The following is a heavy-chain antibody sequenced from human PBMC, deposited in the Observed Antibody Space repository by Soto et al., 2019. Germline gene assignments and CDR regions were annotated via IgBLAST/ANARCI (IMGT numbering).Heavy chain of an antibody. CDR1: GYTFTSYD. J-gene: IGHJ4*02. V-gene: IGHV1-8*01. CDR2: MNPNSGNT. D-gene: IGHD3-3*01. Sequence: ASVKVSCKASGYTFTSYDINWVRQATGQGLEWMGWMNPNSGNTGYAQKFQGRVTMTRNTSISTAYIELSSLRSEDTAVYYCARDLGFLEWLSDFDYGGQGTLVTVSS. CDR3: ARDLGFLEWLSDFDY.